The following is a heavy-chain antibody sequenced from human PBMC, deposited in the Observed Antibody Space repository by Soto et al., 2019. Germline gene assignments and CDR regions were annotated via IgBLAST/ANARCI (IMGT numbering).Heavy chain of an antibody. Sequence: PSETLSLTCAVSGGSISSSNWWSWVRQPPGKGLEWIGEIYHSGSTNYNPSLKSRVTISVDKSKNQFSLKLSSVTAADTAVYYCASGAGAAAGTYYFDYWGQGTLVTVSS. CDR3: ASGAGAAAGTYYFDY. D-gene: IGHD6-13*01. V-gene: IGHV4-4*02. CDR2: IYHSGST. CDR1: GGSISSSNW. J-gene: IGHJ4*02.